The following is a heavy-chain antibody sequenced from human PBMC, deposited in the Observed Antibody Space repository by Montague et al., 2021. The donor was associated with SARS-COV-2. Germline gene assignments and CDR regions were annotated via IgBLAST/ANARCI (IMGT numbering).Heavy chain of an antibody. D-gene: IGHD1-26*01. CDR1: GDSVSRNSAA. CDR3: ARTSASSDY. CDR2: TYYRSKWYN. J-gene: IGHJ4*02. Sequence: CAISGDSVSRNSAAWNSIRQSPSRGLEWLGRTYYRSKWYNDYAVSGKSRITINPDTSKNQISLQLNSVTPEDTAVYYCARTSASSDYWGQGTLVTVSS. V-gene: IGHV6-1*01.